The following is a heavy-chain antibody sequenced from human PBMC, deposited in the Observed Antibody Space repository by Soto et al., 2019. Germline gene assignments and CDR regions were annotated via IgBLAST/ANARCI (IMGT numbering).Heavy chain of an antibody. Sequence: QVQLVESGGGVVQPGRSLRLSCAASGFTFSGYGMHWVRQAPGKGLEWVAVISYDGSNKYYADSVKGRFTISRDNSKNTLYLQMNSLRLEDTAVYYGAKGDYGGNSHTFDIWGQGTMVTVSS. D-gene: IGHD4-17*01. CDR3: AKGDYGGNSHTFDI. J-gene: IGHJ3*02. V-gene: IGHV3-30*18. CDR2: ISYDGSNK. CDR1: GFTFSGYG.